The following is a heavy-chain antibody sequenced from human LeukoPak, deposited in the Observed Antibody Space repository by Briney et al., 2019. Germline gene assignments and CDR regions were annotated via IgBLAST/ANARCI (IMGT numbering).Heavy chain of an antibody. Sequence: GGSLRLSCAASGFTVSSNYMSWVRQAPGKGLEWVSVIYSGGSTYYADSVKGRFTISRDNSKNTLYLQMNSLRAEDTAVYYCARGHFHDYGDYALVGWGQGTPVTVSS. V-gene: IGHV3-53*01. J-gene: IGHJ4*02. CDR3: ARGHFHDYGDYALVG. D-gene: IGHD4-17*01. CDR1: GFTVSSNY. CDR2: IYSGGST.